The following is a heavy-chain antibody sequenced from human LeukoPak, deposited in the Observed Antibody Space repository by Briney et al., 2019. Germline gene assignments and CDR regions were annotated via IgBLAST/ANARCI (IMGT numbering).Heavy chain of an antibody. Sequence: SVKVSCKASGGTFSSYAISWVRQAPGQGLEWMGGIIPIFGTANYAQKFQGRVTITTDQSTSTAYMELSSLRAEDTAVYYCARGSEKHWERRLSATSGDAFDIWGQGTMVTVSS. J-gene: IGHJ3*02. D-gene: IGHD1-26*01. CDR3: ARGSEKHWERRLSATSGDAFDI. CDR1: GGTFSSYA. CDR2: IIPIFGTA. V-gene: IGHV1-69*05.